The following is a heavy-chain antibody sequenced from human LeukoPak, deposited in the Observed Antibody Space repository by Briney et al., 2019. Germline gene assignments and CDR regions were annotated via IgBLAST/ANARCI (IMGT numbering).Heavy chain of an antibody. CDR2: INPNSGGT. J-gene: IGHJ4*02. CDR3: ARDNRGILWFGAPRLFYFDY. CDR1: GYTFTGYY. Sequence: GSVKVSCKASGYTFTGYYMHWVRQAPGQGLEWMGWINPNSGGTNYAQKFQGWVTMTRDTSISTAYMELSRLRSDDTAVYYCARDNRGILWFGAPRLFYFDYWGQGTLVTVSS. D-gene: IGHD3-10*01. V-gene: IGHV1-2*04.